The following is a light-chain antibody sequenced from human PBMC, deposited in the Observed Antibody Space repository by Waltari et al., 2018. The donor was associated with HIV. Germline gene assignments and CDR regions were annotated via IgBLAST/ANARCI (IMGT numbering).Light chain of an antibody. V-gene: IGLV1-44*01. CDR2: SNN. CDR3: AAWDDSLNGYV. CDR1: SSNTGSNT. Sequence: QSVLTQPPSASGTPGQRVTISCSGSSSNTGSNTVNWYQQLPGTAPKLLIYSNNQRPSGVPDRFSGSKSGTSASLAIGGLLSEDEADYSCAAWDDSLNGYVFGTGTKVTVL. J-gene: IGLJ1*01.